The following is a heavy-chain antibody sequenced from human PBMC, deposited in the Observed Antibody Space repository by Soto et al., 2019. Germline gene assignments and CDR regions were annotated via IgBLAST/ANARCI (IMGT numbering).Heavy chain of an antibody. V-gene: IGHV2-5*01. D-gene: IGHD2-2*01. Sequence: QITLKESGPTLVKPTQTLTLTCTFSGFSLTTSGVGVGWIRQPPGKALEWLALIYWNDDKRYSPSLKGRLIITKDTSKNQVVLAMTNMDPVDTATYYCAHHTITPATNWFDPWGQGTLVTVSS. CDR2: IYWNDDK. J-gene: IGHJ5*02. CDR3: AHHTITPATNWFDP. CDR1: GFSLTTSGVG.